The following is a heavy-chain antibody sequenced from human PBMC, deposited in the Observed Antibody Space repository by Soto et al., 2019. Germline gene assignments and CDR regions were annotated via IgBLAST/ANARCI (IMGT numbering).Heavy chain of an antibody. D-gene: IGHD6-13*01. Sequence: QVQLVQSGAEVKKPGASVKVSCKASGYIFTNYYIHWVRQAPVQGLEWMAIINPLPTSGSTNYAQEFQGRVTVTRDTSTSTVYMELSSLTSEDTAIYYCARDLTAAAYWGQGTLVTVSS. V-gene: IGHV1-46*01. CDR1: GYIFTNYY. CDR2: INPLPTSGST. J-gene: IGHJ4*02. CDR3: ARDLTAAAY.